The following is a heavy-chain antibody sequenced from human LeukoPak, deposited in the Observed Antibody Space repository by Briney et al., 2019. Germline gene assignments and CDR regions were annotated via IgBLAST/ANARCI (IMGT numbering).Heavy chain of an antibody. J-gene: IGHJ5*02. Sequence: SETLSLTCTVSGGSISSSSYYWGWIRQPPGKGLEWIGSIYYSGSTNYNPSLKSRVTISVDTSKNQFSLKLSSVTAADTAVYYCARVWSYYYGSRRFDPWGQGTLVTVSS. D-gene: IGHD3-10*01. CDR2: IYYSGST. CDR3: ARVWSYYYGSRRFDP. CDR1: GGSISSSSYY. V-gene: IGHV4-39*07.